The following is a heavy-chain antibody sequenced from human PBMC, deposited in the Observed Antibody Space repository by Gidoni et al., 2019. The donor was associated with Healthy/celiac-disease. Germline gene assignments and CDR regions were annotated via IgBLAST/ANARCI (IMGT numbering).Heavy chain of an antibody. V-gene: IGHV4-39*01. CDR2: IYYSGST. CDR3: ARGRFWSPKPYSGSSYGMDV. J-gene: IGHJ6*02. CDR1: GGSISSSSYY. Sequence: QLQLQASGPGLVKPSETLSLTCTVSGGSISSSSYYWGWIRQPPGKGLEWIGSIYYSGSTYYNPSLKSRVTISVDTSKNQFSLKLSSVTAADTAVYYCARGRFWSPKPYSGSSYGMDVWGQGTTVTVSS. D-gene: IGHD1-26*01.